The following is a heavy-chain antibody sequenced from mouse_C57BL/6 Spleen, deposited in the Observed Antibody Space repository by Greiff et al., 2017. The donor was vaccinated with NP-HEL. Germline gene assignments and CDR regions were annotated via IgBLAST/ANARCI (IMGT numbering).Heavy chain of an antibody. D-gene: IGHD1-1*01. V-gene: IGHV1-82*01. CDR2: IYPGDGDT. CDR1: GYAFSSSW. CDR3: ARNYYGSEDWFAY. J-gene: IGHJ3*01. Sequence: VKLQQSGPELVKPGASVKISCKASGYAFSSSWMNWVKQRPGKGLEWIGRIYPGDGDTNYNGKFKGKATLTADKSSSTAYMQLSSLTSEDSAVYFCARNYYGSEDWFAYWGQGTLVTVSA.